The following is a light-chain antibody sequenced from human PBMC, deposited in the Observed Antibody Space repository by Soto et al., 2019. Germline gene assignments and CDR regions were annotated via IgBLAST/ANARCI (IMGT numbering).Light chain of an antibody. V-gene: IGLV2-14*01. Sequence: QSALTQPASVSGSTGQSITISCTGTSSDVGGYKYVSWYQQHPGKAPKLMIYEVSNRPSGVSNRFSGSKSGNTASLTISGLQAEDEADYYCSSYRSTSALAFGGGTKVTVL. CDR3: SSYRSTSALA. CDR1: SSDVGGYKY. CDR2: EVS. J-gene: IGLJ2*01.